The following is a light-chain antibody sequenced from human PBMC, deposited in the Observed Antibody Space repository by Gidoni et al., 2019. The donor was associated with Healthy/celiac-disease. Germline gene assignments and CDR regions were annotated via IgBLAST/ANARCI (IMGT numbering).Light chain of an antibody. Sequence: DIQLTQSPSFLSASVGDRVTITCRASQGISSYLAWYQQKPGKAPKLLIYAASTLQSGVPSRFSGSGSGTEFTLTISSLQPEDFATYYCQQLNSYLFTFXPXTKVXIK. CDR1: QGISSY. CDR2: AAS. V-gene: IGKV1-9*01. J-gene: IGKJ3*01. CDR3: QQLNSYLFT.